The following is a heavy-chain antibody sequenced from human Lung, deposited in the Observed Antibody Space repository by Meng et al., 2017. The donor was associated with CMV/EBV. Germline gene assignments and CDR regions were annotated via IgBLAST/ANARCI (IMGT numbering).Heavy chain of an antibody. CDR2: IKEDGSDK. J-gene: IGHJ5*02. CDR3: ARDRAANSFDP. D-gene: IGHD6-25*01. Sequence: ESXKISCAASGFTFINYWMSWVRQAPGKGLEWVANIKEDGSDKYYVDSVKGRFTISRDNAKNSLYLQMNSLRAEDTAVYYCARDRAANSFDPWGQGTLVXVSS. V-gene: IGHV3-7*01. CDR1: GFTFINYW.